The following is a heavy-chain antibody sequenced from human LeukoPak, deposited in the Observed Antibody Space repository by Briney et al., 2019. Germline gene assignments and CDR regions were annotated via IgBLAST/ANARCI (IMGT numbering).Heavy chain of an antibody. CDR2: IRYDGSNK. CDR3: AKDLTTVTTIRFDP. Sequence: PGGSLRLSCAASGFTFSSYWMSWVRQAPGEGLEWVAFIRYDGSNKYYADSVKGRFTISRDNSKNTLYLQMDSLRAEDTAVYYCAKDLTTVTTIRFDPWGQGTLVTVSS. J-gene: IGHJ5*02. CDR1: GFTFSSYW. V-gene: IGHV3-30*02. D-gene: IGHD4-11*01.